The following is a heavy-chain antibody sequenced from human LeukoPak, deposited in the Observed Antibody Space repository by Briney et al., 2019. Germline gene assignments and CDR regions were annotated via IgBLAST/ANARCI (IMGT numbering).Heavy chain of an antibody. CDR2: ISGSGGST. CDR1: GFTFSSYG. Sequence: GGSLRLSCAASGFTFSSYGMSWVRQAPGKGLEWVSAISGSGGSTYYADSVKGRFTISRDNSKNTLYLQMNSLRAEDTAVYYCAKDRGGWLQLFDYWGQGTLVTVSS. J-gene: IGHJ4*02. D-gene: IGHD5-24*01. V-gene: IGHV3-23*01. CDR3: AKDRGGWLQLFDY.